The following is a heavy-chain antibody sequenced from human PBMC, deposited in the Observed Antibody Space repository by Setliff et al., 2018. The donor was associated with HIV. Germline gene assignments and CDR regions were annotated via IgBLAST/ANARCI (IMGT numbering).Heavy chain of an antibody. J-gene: IGHJ6*02. CDR3: AREVYSRAGGYYYGMDV. D-gene: IGHD6-13*01. CDR1: VGTFSSYA. V-gene: IGHV1-8*02. Sequence: GASVKVSCKASVGTFSSYAINWVRQATGQGLEWMGWMNPNSGNTGYAQKFQGRVTMTRTTSISTAYMELSSLRSEDTAVYYCAREVYSRAGGYYYGMDVWGQGTTVTVSS. CDR2: MNPNSGNT.